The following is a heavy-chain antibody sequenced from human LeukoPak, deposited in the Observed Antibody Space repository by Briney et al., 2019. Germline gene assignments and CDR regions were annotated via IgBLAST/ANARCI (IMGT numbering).Heavy chain of an antibody. CDR1: GLTFSSYA. CDR3: AKGVVVVPAANKHSGYFDY. CDR2: ISGRGGST. J-gene: IGHJ4*02. V-gene: IGHV3-23*01. D-gene: IGHD2-2*01. Sequence: GSLRLSCAASGLTFSSYAMSWVRQAPGKGLEWVSAISGRGGSTYYADSVKGRFTISRDNSKNTLYLQMNSLRAEDTAVYYCAKGVVVVPAANKHSGYFDYWGQGTLVTVSS.